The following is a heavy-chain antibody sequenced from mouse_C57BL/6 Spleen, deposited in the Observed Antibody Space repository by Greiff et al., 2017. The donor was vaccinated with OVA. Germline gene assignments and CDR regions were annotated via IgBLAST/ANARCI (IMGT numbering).Heavy chain of an antibody. CDR2: ISDGGSYT. D-gene: IGHD1-1*01. J-gene: IGHJ2*01. CDR3: ARDRDYYGSSSYYFDY. Sequence: EVKVVESGGGLVKPGGSLKLSCAASGFTFSSYAMSWVRQTPEKRLEWVATISDGGSYTYYPDNVKGRFTISRDNAKNNLYLQMSHLKSEDTTMYYCARDRDYYGSSSYYFDYWGQGTTLTVSS. V-gene: IGHV5-4*01. CDR1: GFTFSSYA.